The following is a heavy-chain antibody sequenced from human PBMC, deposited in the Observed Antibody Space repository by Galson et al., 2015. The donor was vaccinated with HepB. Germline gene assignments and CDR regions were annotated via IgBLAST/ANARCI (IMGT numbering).Heavy chain of an antibody. J-gene: IGHJ4*02. Sequence: SLRLSCAASGFTFSSYGMHWVRQAPGKRLEWVAVIWYDGSNKYYADSVKGRFTISRDNSKNALYLQLNSLRAEDTAVYYCARDNRYDSSGFFDYWGQGTLVTVSP. CDR1: GFTFSSYG. CDR2: IWYDGSNK. V-gene: IGHV3-33*01. CDR3: ARDNRYDSSGFFDY. D-gene: IGHD3-22*01.